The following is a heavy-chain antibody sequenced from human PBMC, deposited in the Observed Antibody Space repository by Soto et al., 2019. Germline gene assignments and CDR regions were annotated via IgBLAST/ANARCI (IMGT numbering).Heavy chain of an antibody. D-gene: IGHD2-15*01. CDR3: ARPYCSGGSCHDAFDI. CDR1: AFTVSSNY. J-gene: IGHJ3*02. V-gene: IGHV3-53*04. Sequence: GGSLRLSCAASAFTVSSNYMSWVRQAPGKGLEWVSVIYSGGSTYYADSVKGRFTISRHNSKNTLYLQMNSLRAEDTALYYCARPYCSGGSCHDAFDIWGQGTMVTVSS. CDR2: IYSGGST.